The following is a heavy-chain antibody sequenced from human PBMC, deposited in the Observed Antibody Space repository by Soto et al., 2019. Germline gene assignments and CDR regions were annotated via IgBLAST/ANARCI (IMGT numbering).Heavy chain of an antibody. J-gene: IGHJ4*02. CDR1: GGSISSSSYY. Sequence: PSETLSLTCTVSGGSISSSSYYWGWIRQPPGKGLEWIGSVYSSGSTYYNPSLNSRVTMSVDTSKNQFSLKLSSVTAADTAVYYCARDIASYAYGEDYWGQGIQVTVSS. CDR2: VYSSGST. CDR3: ARDIASYAYGEDY. V-gene: IGHV4-39*02. D-gene: IGHD2-21*01.